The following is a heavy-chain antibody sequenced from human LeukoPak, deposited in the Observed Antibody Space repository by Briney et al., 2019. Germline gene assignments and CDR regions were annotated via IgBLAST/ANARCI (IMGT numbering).Heavy chain of an antibody. D-gene: IGHD5-12*01. J-gene: IGHJ4*02. Sequence: SVKVSCKASGGTFSSYAISWVRQAPGQGLEWMGGIIPIFGTANYAQKFQGRVTITADESTSTAYMELSSLRSEDTAVYYCARDAGIVATITYDYWGQGTLVTVSS. V-gene: IGHV1-69*13. CDR3: ARDAGIVATITYDY. CDR1: GGTFSSYA. CDR2: IIPIFGTA.